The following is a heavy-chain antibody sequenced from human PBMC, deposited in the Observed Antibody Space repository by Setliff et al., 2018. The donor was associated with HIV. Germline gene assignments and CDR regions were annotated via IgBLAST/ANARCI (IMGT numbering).Heavy chain of an antibody. Sequence: GGSLRLSCAASGFTFSRYWLTWVRQAPGKGLQFVANIREDGGDRYCLGSVRGRFTISRDNAQNSLFLQMNSLRAEDTAVYYCARDAGYDKFDIWGQGTMVTVSS. CDR1: GFTFSRYW. CDR2: IREDGGDR. D-gene: IGHD5-12*01. CDR3: ARDAGYDKFDI. J-gene: IGHJ3*02. V-gene: IGHV3-7*01.